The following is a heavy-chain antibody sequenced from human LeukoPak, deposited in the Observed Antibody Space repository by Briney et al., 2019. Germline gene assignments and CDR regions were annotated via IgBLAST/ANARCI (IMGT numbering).Heavy chain of an antibody. Sequence: PGRSLRLSCAASGFTFSSYAMHWVRQAPGKGLEWVAVISYDGSNKYYADSVKGRFTISRDNSKNTLYLQMNSLRAEDTAVYYCASPGRLPAAFYYYYGMDVWGQGTTVTVSS. D-gene: IGHD2-2*01. CDR1: GFTFSSYA. J-gene: IGHJ6*02. V-gene: IGHV3-30-3*01. CDR3: ASPGRLPAAFYYYYGMDV. CDR2: ISYDGSNK.